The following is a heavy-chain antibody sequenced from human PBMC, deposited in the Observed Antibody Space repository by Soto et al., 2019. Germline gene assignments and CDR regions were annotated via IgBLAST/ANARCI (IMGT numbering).Heavy chain of an antibody. V-gene: IGHV1-8*01. D-gene: IGHD1-26*01. J-gene: IGHJ4*02. CDR2: MQPSTGRT. Sequence: QVQLVQSGAEVREPGASVKVSCKASGYSFTSLDINWVRQTAGQGLEWMGWMQPSTGRTGYAQKFQGRVTMTRDTSINTAYMELTTLTSDDTAFYSCARGVSAGVEYWGQGTLVTVSS. CDR3: ARGVSAGVEY. CDR1: GYSFTSLD.